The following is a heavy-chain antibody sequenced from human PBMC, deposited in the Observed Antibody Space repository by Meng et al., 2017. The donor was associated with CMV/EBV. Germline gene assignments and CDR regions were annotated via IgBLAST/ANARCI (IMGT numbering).Heavy chain of an antibody. CDR3: AKNLAFTVDTDAFDI. CDR1: GFTFSSYA. CDR2: ISGSGGST. J-gene: IGHJ3*02. V-gene: IGHV3-23*01. Sequence: GESLKISCAASGFTFSSYAMSWVRQAPGKGLEWVSAISGSGGSTYYADSVKGRFTISRDNSKNTLYLQMNSLGAEDTAVYYCAKNLAFTVDTDAFDIWGQGTMVTVSS. D-gene: IGHD6-19*01.